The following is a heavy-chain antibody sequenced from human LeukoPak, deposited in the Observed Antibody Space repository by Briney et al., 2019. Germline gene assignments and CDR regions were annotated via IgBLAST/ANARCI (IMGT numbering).Heavy chain of an antibody. J-gene: IGHJ4*02. D-gene: IGHD3-9*01. CDR1: GFTFSSYG. CDR3: ALAGYDIFSY. V-gene: IGHV3-30*02. Sequence: GGSLRLSCAASGFTFSSYGMHWVHQAPGKGLEWVAFIRYDGSNKYYADSVKGRFTISRDNSKNTLYLQMNSLRAEDTAVYYCALAGYDIFSYWGQGTLVTVSS. CDR2: IRYDGSNK.